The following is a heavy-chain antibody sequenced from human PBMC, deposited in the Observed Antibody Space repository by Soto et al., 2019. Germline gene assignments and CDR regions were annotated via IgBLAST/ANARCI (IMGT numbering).Heavy chain of an antibody. CDR3: ARGGXILSSSWYRDYYYGMDV. D-gene: IGHD6-13*01. J-gene: IGHJ6*02. Sequence: LRLSCAASGFTFSIYAMHWVRQAPGKGLEWVAVISYDGSNKYYADSVKGRFTISRDNSKNTLYLQMNSLRAEDTAVYYCARGGXILSSSWYRDYYYGMDVWGQGTTVTVSS. CDR2: ISYDGSNK. CDR1: GFTFSIYA. V-gene: IGHV3-30-3*01.